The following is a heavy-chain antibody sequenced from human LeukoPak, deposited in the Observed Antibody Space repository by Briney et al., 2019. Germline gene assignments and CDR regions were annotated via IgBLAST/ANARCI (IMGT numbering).Heavy chain of an antibody. CDR2: TYFRSKCSN. J-gene: IGHJ3*02. Sequence: KTSQTLSLTCAISGDSVSSNSAAWNWIRQPPSRGLEWLGRTYFRSKCSNDYAVSVESRIIINADTPKNHISLQLNSVTPEDTAVFFCARNGIGMTYDAFGIWGQGTMVTVSS. CDR3: ARNGIGMTYDAFGI. D-gene: IGHD3-10*01. V-gene: IGHV6-1*01. CDR1: GDSVSSNSAA.